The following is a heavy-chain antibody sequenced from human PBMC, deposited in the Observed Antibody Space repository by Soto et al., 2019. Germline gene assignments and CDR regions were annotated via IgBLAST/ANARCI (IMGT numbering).Heavy chain of an antibody. Sequence: QVQLVQSGAEVKKPGSSVKVSCKASGGTFSSYGITWVRQAPGQGLEWMGGIVPIFGSINLAQKFRGRLTITPDKSTSTVYMELGSLTSEDTAVYYCASRERVDAFDVWGQGTMVTVSS. CDR3: ASRERVDAFDV. CDR2: IVPIFGSI. D-gene: IGHD1-26*01. V-gene: IGHV1-69*06. J-gene: IGHJ3*01. CDR1: GGTFSSYG.